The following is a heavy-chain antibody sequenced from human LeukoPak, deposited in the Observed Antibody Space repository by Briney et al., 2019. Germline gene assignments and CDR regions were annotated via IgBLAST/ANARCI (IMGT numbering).Heavy chain of an antibody. V-gene: IGHV3-23*01. D-gene: IGHD4/OR15-4a*01. CDR2: IVDTGDGT. Sequence: GGSLRLSCAASGFTFAMSWVRQAPGKGLEGVSTIVDTGDGTFYADSVRGRFTIFRDSSKNTLYLQMNSLRADDTAVYYCAKERGHPLPNYHMDVWDKGTTVTVSS. CDR1: GFTFA. J-gene: IGHJ6*03. CDR3: AKERGHPLPNYHMDV.